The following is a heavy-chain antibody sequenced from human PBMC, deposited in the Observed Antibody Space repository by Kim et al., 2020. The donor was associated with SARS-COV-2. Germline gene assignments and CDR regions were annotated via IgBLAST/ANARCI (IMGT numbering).Heavy chain of an antibody. D-gene: IGHD1-7*01. J-gene: IGHJ4*02. Sequence: GGSLRLSCAASGFTFSNYWMHWVPQVPGKWLLWVSRTNTDGTYTSYADSAKGRFTISRDNAKNTLYLQMNSLRAEDAAVYYCARGTSDTPGIDYWGQGTLVTVSS. CDR1: GFTFSNYW. CDR3: ARGTSDTPGIDY. CDR2: TNTDGTYT. V-gene: IGHV3-74*01.